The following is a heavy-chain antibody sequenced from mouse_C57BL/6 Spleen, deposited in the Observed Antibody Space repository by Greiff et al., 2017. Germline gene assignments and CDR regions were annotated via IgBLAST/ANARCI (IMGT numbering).Heavy chain of an antibody. V-gene: IGHV14-4*01. Sequence: LQESGAELVRPGASVKLSCTASGFNIKDDYMHWVKQRPEQGLEWIGWIDPENGDTEYASKFQGKATITADTSSNTAYLQLSSLTSEDTAVYYCTTGDYAYWGQGTLVTVSA. CDR1: GFNIKDDY. CDR2: IDPENGDT. J-gene: IGHJ3*01. CDR3: TTGDYAY. D-gene: IGHD2-13*01.